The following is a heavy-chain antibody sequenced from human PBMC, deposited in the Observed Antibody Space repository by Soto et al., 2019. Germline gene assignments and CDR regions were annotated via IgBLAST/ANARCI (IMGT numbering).Heavy chain of an antibody. Sequence: GGSLRLSCAASGFTFSSYYMSWVRQAPGKGLEWVANINQDGSAKYYVDSVKGRFTISRDNAKNSLYLQMNSLRAEDTAVYYCARWSNTMDYWAQGTLVTVSS. CDR3: ARWSNTMDY. V-gene: IGHV3-7*01. CDR2: INQDGSAK. CDR1: GFTFSSYY. D-gene: IGHD3-10*01. J-gene: IGHJ4*02.